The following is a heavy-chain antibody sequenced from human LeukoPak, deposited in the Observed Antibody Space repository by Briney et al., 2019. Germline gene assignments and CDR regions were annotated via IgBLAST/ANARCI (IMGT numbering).Heavy chain of an antibody. CDR3: ARALVVPAARDYYYYGMDV. V-gene: IGHV3-13*04. CDR2: IGTAGDT. CDR1: GFTFSSYD. D-gene: IGHD2-2*01. J-gene: IGHJ6*02. Sequence: GGSLRLSCAASGFTFSSYDTHWVRHATGKGLEWVSAIGTAGDTYYPGSVKGRFTISRENAKNSLYLQMNSLRAGDTAVYYCARALVVPAARDYYYYGMDVWGQGTTVTVSS.